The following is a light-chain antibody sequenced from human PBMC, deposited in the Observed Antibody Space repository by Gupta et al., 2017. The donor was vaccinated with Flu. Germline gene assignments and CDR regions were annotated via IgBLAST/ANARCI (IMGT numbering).Light chain of an antibody. CDR3: QQYNDWPLT. Sequence: EIVMTQSPATLSVSPGERATLSCRTSQSVSSNLAWYQKRPGQAPRLLISGASTRATGIPARFSGSGSGTEFTLTISSLQSEDFALYYCQQYNDWPLTFGPGTKVDIK. CDR1: QSVSSN. J-gene: IGKJ3*01. V-gene: IGKV3-15*01. CDR2: GAS.